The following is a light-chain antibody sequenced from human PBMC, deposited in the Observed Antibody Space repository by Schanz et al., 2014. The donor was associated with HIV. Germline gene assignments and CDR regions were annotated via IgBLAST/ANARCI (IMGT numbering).Light chain of an antibody. CDR1: QSVSNN. CDR2: GAS. CDR3: QQYYSYPIT. J-gene: IGKJ3*01. Sequence: EVVMTQSPATLSLSPGERATLSCRASQSVSNNLAWYQQKPGQAPRLLIYGASNRATGIPARFSGSRSGTEFTLTISSLQPEDIATYYCQQYYSYPITFGPGTKVDIK. V-gene: IGKV3D-15*01.